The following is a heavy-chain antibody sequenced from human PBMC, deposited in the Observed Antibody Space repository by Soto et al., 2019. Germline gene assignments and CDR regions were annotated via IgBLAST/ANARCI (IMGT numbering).Heavy chain of an antibody. Sequence: PGGSLRLSCAASGFTVSSNYMSWVRQAPGKGLEWVSVIYSGGSTYYADSVKGRFTISRDNSKNTLYLQMNSLRAEDTAVYYCARGGNPYYYGMDVWGQGTTVTVSS. CDR3: ARGGNPYYYGMDV. J-gene: IGHJ6*02. CDR2: IYSGGST. V-gene: IGHV3-53*01. CDR1: GFTVSSNY.